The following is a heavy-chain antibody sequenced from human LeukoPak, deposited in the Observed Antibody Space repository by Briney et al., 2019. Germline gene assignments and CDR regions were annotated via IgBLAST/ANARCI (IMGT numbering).Heavy chain of an antibody. Sequence: SETLSLTCTLSGGPIRSCYWSWLRQPPGRGLEGIGYIYYSGCPIQSRPLKSRVTTPVDTSKNQFSLKLSSVTAADTAVYYCARVDYYGSGPYGMDVWGQGTTVTVSS. J-gene: IGHJ6*02. CDR2: IYYSGCP. CDR1: GGPIRSCY. D-gene: IGHD3-10*01. CDR3: ARVDYYGSGPYGMDV. V-gene: IGHV4-59*13.